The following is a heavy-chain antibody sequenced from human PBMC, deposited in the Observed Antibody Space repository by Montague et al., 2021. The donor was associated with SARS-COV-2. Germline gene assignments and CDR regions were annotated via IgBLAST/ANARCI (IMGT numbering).Heavy chain of an antibody. CDR3: ARGGGYSYGSPDY. CDR2: INHSGST. J-gene: IGHJ4*02. V-gene: IGHV4-34*01. CDR1: GGSFSGYY. D-gene: IGHD5-18*01. Sequence: SETLSLTCAVYGGSFSGYYWSWIRQPPGKGLEWIGEINHSGSTNYNPPLKSRVTISVDTSKKQFSLRLNSVTAADTAVYYCARGGGYSYGSPDYWGQGTLVTVSS.